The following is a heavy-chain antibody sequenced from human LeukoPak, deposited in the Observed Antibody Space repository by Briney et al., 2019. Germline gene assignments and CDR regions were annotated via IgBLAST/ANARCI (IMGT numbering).Heavy chain of an antibody. CDR3: ARVDCSSTSCYGVEGDYFDY. CDR2: ISAYNGNT. J-gene: IGHJ4*02. D-gene: IGHD2-2*01. Sequence: ASVKVSCKASGYTFTSYGISWVRQAPGQGLEWMGWISAYNGNTNYAQKLQGRVTMTTDTSTSTAYMELRSLRSDDTAVYYCARVDCSSTSCYGVEGDYFDYWGQGTLVTVSS. V-gene: IGHV1-18*01. CDR1: GYTFTSYG.